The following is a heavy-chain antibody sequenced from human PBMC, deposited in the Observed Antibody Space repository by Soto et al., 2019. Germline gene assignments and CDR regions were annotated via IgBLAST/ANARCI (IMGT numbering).Heavy chain of an antibody. CDR1: GGSISRYY. D-gene: IGHD5-12*01. Sequence: SEALSLTCTVSGGSISRYYWSWIRQPPGKGLEWIGYFYYSGSTNYNPSLKSRVTISVDTSKNQFSLKLSSVTAADTAVYYCARGGNRVATTLTPFDYWGQGTLVTVSS. CDR2: FYYSGST. V-gene: IGHV4-59*01. J-gene: IGHJ4*02. CDR3: ARGGNRVATTLTPFDY.